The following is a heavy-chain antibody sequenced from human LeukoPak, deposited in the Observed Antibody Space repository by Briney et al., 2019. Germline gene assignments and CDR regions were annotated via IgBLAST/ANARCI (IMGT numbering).Heavy chain of an antibody. CDR2: IKSKTDGGTT. CDR3: TTDRSLAARPLLDS. J-gene: IGHJ4*02. V-gene: IGHV3-15*01. Sequence: GGSLRLSCAASGFTFTTAWMGWVRQAPGKGLEWVGRIKSKTDGGTTDYAAPVKGRFTISRDDSKNTLYLQLNSLKSEDTAEYYCTTDRSLAARPLLDSWGQGILVTVSS. D-gene: IGHD6-6*01. CDR1: GFTFTTAW.